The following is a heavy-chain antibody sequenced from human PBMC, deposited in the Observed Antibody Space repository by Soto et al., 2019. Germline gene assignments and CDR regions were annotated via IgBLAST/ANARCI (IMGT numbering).Heavy chain of an antibody. D-gene: IGHD3-3*01. Sequence: GESLKISCKGSGYSFTSYWIGWVRQMPGKGLEWMGIIYPGDSDTRYSPSFQGQVTISADKSISTAYLQWSSLKASDTAMYYCARQTYYDFWSGYRRGYYYYGMDVWGQGTTVTVS. CDR1: GYSFTSYW. V-gene: IGHV5-51*01. CDR3: ARQTYYDFWSGYRRGYYYYGMDV. CDR2: IYPGDSDT. J-gene: IGHJ6*02.